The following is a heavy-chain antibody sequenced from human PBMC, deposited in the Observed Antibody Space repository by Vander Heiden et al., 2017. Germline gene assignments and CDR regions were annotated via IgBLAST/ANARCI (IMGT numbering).Heavy chain of an antibody. CDR2: IWYDESKT. J-gene: IGHJ3*01. CDR1: GFTFRMYG. Sequence: QLVESGGGVVQPGTSLRLAWAASGFTFRMYGMHWVRQSPGKGLEWVAVIWYDESKTYYEDSVKGRFTISRDNFKDTLYLEMNSLRAEDSAVYWCARGGSHTHTDGFSFWGQGTMVSVS. D-gene: IGHD1-26*01. V-gene: IGHV3-33*01. CDR3: ARGGSHTHTDGFSF.